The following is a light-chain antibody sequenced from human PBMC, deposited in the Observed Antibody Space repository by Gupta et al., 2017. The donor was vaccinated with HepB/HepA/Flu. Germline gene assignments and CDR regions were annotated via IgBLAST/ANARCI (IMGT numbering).Light chain of an antibody. CDR2: KDS. V-gene: IGLV3-25*03. J-gene: IGLJ3*02. Sequence: SYELTQPPSVSVSPGQTARITCSGDALPKQYAYWYKQKPGQAPVLVIYKDSERPSGIPERFSGSSSGTTVTLTISGVQAEDEADYYCQSADSSGTYPRVFGGGTKLTVL. CDR1: ALPKQY. CDR3: QSADSSGTYPRV.